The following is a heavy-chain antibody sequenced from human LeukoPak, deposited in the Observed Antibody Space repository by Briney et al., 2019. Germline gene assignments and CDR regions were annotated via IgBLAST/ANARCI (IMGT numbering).Heavy chain of an antibody. J-gene: IGHJ4*02. Sequence: SVKVSCKASGGTFSSYAISWVRQAPGQGLEWMGGIIPIFGTANYAQKFQGRVTITADKSTSTAYMELSSLRSEDTAVYYCAKALFYTSGSNFDYWGQGTLVTVSS. D-gene: IGHD6-19*01. CDR1: GGTFSSYA. CDR2: IIPIFGTA. CDR3: AKALFYTSGSNFDY. V-gene: IGHV1-69*06.